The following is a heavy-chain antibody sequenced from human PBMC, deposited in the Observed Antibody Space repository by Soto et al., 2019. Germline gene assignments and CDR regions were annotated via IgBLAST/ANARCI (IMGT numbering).Heavy chain of an antibody. CDR3: AATKPNTVTTDH. D-gene: IGHD4-4*01. CDR1: GGSISSYY. CDR2: IYYSGST. V-gene: IGHV4-59*01. Sequence: SETLSLTCTVSGGSISSYYWSWIRQPPGKGLEWIGYIYYSGSTNYNPSLKSRVTISVDTSKNQFSLKLSSVTAADTAVYYCAATKPNTVTTDHWGQGTLVTVSS. J-gene: IGHJ4*02.